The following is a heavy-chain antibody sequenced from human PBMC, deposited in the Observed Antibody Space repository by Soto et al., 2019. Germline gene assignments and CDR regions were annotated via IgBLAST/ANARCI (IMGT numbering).Heavy chain of an antibody. V-gene: IGHV4-34*01. J-gene: IGHJ6*02. D-gene: IGHD6-19*01. CDR1: GGSFSGYY. Sequence: SETLSLTCAVYGGSFSGYYWSWIRQPPGKGLEWIGEINHSGSTNYNPSLKSRVTISVDTSKNQFSLKLSSVTAADTAVYYCARYAVSGWYGGYYYYGMDVWGQGTTVTVSS. CDR3: ARYAVSGWYGGYYYYGMDV. CDR2: INHSGST.